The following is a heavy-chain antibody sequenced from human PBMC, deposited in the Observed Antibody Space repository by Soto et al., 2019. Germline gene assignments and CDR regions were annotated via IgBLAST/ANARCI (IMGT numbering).Heavy chain of an antibody. J-gene: IGHJ6*02. D-gene: IGHD3-3*01. V-gene: IGHV1-69*06. CDR2: IVPRFGSP. CDR3: SRDRIKLRFATTSFNGMDG. CDR1: GGTFSDFA. Sequence: QVQLVQSWAAMRKPGSSLRVSCKASGGTFSDFAFSWVRQAPGQGLEWMGGIVPRFGSPNYAQKFGGRVTTSPGTSSSTVYIEVSSLRVCDPGVYVCSRDRIKLRFATTSFNGMDGWGPGTTITGSS.